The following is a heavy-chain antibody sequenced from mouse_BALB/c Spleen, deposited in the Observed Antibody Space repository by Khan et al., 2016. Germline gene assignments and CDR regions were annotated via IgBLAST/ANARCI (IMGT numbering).Heavy chain of an antibody. CDR2: IYPGDGDT. J-gene: IGHJ2*01. V-gene: IGHV1-87*01. CDR1: GYTFTTYW. CDR3: ARNFPFDY. Sequence: QVQLQQSGAELARPGASVKLSCKASGYTFTTYWIQWVKQRPGQGLEWIGAIYPGDGDTRYTQKFKGKATLTADKSSSTAYMQLSSLASEDSAVYYCARNFPFDYLGQGTTLTGSS.